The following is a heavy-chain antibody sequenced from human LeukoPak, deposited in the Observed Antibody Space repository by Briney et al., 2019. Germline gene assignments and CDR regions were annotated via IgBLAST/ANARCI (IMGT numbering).Heavy chain of an antibody. CDR2: INHSGST. D-gene: IGHD5-12*01. V-gene: IGHV4-34*01. CDR3: ARGYSGYDRDP. CDR1: GGSISSYY. J-gene: IGHJ5*02. Sequence: SETLSLTCTVSGGSISSYYWSWLRQPPGKGLEWIGEINHSGSTNYNPSLKSRVTISVDTSKNQFSLKLSSVTAADTAVYYCARGYSGYDRDPWGQGTLVTVSS.